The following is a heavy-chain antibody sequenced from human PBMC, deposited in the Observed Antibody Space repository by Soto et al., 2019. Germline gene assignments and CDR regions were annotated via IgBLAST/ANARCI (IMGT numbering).Heavy chain of an antibody. J-gene: IGHJ4*02. Sequence: GGSLRLSCAASGFTFGSYAMHWVRQAPGKGLEWVAVISYDGSNKYYADSVKGRFTISRDNSKNTLYLQMNSLRAEDTAVYYCARTAGDAYYYFDFWGQGPLVTGSS. V-gene: IGHV3-30-3*01. CDR2: ISYDGSNK. CDR3: ARTAGDAYYYFDF. D-gene: IGHD6-13*01. CDR1: GFTFGSYA.